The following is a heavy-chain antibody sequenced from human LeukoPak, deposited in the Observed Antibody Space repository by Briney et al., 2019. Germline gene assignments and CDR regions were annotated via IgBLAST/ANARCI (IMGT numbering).Heavy chain of an antibody. CDR3: TREPSP. CDR1: GGSIINYY. CDR2: IYSGGSA. V-gene: IGHV4-4*07. J-gene: IGHJ5*02. Sequence: PSETLSLTCTVSGGSIINYYWSWIRQPAGEGLEWIGRIYSGGSASYNPSLKSRVTLSGDTSKNQLSLKLRYVTAADTAVYYCTREPSPWGQEPWSPSPQ.